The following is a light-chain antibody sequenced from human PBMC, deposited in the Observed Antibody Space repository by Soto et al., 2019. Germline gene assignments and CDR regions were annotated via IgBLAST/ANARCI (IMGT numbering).Light chain of an antibody. CDR2: DVS. J-gene: IGKJ5*01. CDR3: QQFNSYPIT. CDR1: QDIRGA. V-gene: IGKV1-13*02. Sequence: AIQVTQSPSSLSASVGDRVTITCRASQDIRGALAWYQQKPGKAPNLLIYDVSTLESGVPSRFSGSGSGIEFTLTISSLQPDDFGTFYCQQFNSYPITFGHGTRLEIK.